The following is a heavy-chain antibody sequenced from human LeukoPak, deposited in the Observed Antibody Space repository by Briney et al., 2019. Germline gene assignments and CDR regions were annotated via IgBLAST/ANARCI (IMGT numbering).Heavy chain of an antibody. V-gene: IGHV3-23*01. J-gene: IGHJ4*02. Sequence: GGSLRLSCAASGFTFSSYAMSWVRQAPGKGLEWVSAISGSGGSTYYADSVKGRFTISRDNSKNTLYLQMNSLRAEDTAVYYCASSRRSEWLPYGGYWGQGTLVTVSS. CDR1: GFTFSSYA. D-gene: IGHD3-3*01. CDR2: ISGSGGST. CDR3: ASSRRSEWLPYGGY.